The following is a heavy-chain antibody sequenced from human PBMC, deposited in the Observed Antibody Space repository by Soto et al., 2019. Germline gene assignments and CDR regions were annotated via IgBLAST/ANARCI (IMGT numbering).Heavy chain of an antibody. J-gene: IGHJ3*02. CDR1: GFTFSSYS. CDR3: AGRSSSSPLDAFDI. CDR2: ISSSSSYI. Sequence: EVQLVESGGGLVQPGGSLRLSCAASGFTFSSYSMNWVRQAPGKGLEWVSSISSSSSYIYYADSVKGRFTISRDNAKNSLYLQMNSLRAEDTAVYYCAGRSSSSPLDAFDIWGQGTMVTVSS. V-gene: IGHV3-21*01. D-gene: IGHD6-6*01.